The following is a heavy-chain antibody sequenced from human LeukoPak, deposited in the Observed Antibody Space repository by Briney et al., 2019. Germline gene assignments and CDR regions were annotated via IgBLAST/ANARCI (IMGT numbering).Heavy chain of an antibody. D-gene: IGHD1-26*01. CDR3: ARDRVVGALYFDC. Sequence: GGSLRLSCAASGFTFSSYGMHWVRQAPGKGLEWVAVILSDGSKEFYTDSVKGRFTISRDNSKNTLYLQMNSLRAEDTAVYYCARDRVVGALYFDCWGQGTLVTVSS. V-gene: IGHV3-33*01. CDR1: GFTFSSYG. J-gene: IGHJ4*02. CDR2: ILSDGSKE.